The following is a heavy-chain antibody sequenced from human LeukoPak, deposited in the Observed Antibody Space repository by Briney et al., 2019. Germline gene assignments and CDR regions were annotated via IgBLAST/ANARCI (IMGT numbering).Heavy chain of an antibody. J-gene: IGHJ3*02. D-gene: IGHD6-13*01. CDR2: ISYDGSNK. CDR1: GFTFSSYG. V-gene: IGHV3-30*18. CDR3: AKDLSGRSSSWYPRGAFDI. Sequence: GGSLRLSCAASGFTFSSYGMHWVRQAPGKGLEWVAVISYDGSNKYYADSVKGRFTISRDNSKNTLYLQMNSLRAEDTAVYYCAKDLSGRSSSWYPRGAFDIWGQGTMVTVSS.